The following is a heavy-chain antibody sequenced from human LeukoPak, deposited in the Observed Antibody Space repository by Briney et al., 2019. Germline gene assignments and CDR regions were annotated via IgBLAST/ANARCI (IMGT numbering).Heavy chain of an antibody. Sequence: GGSLRHSCAASGSYWMHWVRQAPGKGLVWVSHINSDGSWTSYADSVKGRFTISKDNAKNTVYLQMNNLRAEDTAVYYCARDGSFWSGFHAFDLWGQGTVVTVSS. CDR2: INSDGSWT. J-gene: IGHJ3*01. CDR1: GSYW. V-gene: IGHV3-74*01. D-gene: IGHD3-3*01. CDR3: ARDGSFWSGFHAFDL.